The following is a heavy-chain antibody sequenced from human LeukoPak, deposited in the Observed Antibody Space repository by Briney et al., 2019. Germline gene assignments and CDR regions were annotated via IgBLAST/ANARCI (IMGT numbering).Heavy chain of an antibody. J-gene: IGHJ5*02. CDR2: IYPGDSDT. CDR1: GSNFARYW. V-gene: IGHV5-51*01. D-gene: IGHD6-13*01. Sequence: GESLKISCKVSGSNFARYWIGWVRQTPEKGLEWMGFIYPGDSDTKYSPAFQGHVTISADRFINTAYLQWSSLQASDTAIYYCAQQLLRSGLNHWGQGTLVTVSS. CDR3: AQQLLRSGLNH.